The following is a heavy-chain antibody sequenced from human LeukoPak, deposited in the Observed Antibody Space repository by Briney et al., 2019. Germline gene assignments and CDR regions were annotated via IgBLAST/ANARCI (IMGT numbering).Heavy chain of an antibody. CDR3: ARGFLGFYDYVWGSYRYSAFDY. CDR1: GGSISSSGYY. J-gene: IGHJ4*02. CDR2: INHSGST. V-gene: IGHV4-39*07. D-gene: IGHD3-16*02. Sequence: SETLSLTCTVSGGSISSSGYYWSWIRQPPGKGLEWIGEINHSGSTNYNPSLKSRVTISVDTSKNQFSLKLSSVTAADTAVYYCARGFLGFYDYVWGSYRYSAFDYWGQGTLVTVSS.